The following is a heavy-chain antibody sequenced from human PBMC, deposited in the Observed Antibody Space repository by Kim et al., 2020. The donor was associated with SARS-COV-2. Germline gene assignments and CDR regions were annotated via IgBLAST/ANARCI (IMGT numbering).Heavy chain of an antibody. CDR3: ARSRFTIVGIAAAGTFFDY. D-gene: IGHD6-13*01. V-gene: IGHV3-11*06. J-gene: IGHJ4*02. Sequence: SVQGQFTISRANAKNTLYLKINSLRAEDTAVYYCARSRFTIVGIAAAGTFFDYWGQGTLVTVSS.